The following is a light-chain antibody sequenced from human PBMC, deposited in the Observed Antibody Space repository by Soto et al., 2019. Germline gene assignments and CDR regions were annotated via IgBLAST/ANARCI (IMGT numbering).Light chain of an antibody. CDR1: QSVSSSY. J-gene: IGKJ5*01. Sequence: LTLSLFSFSFEQGERQTVSCSASQSVSSSYLAWYQQRLSQAPWLLSFGAYSRATGIPDRFSRSGSVTDFTVTIISLEPEDVAVDYCQRYASPPISSGQRRRLEN. V-gene: IGKV3-20*01. CDR3: QRYASPPIS. CDR2: GAY.